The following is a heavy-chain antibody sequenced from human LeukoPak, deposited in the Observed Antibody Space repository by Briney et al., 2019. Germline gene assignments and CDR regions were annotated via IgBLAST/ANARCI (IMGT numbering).Heavy chain of an antibody. J-gene: IGHJ3*02. CDR1: GYTFTSYY. V-gene: IGHV1-46*01. Sequence: ASVKVSCKASGYTFTSYYMHWVRQAPGQGLEWMGIINPSGGSTSYAQEFQGRVTMTRDTSTSTVYMELSSLRSEDTAVYYCAKSGSLILGAFDIWGQGTMVTVSS. CDR2: INPSGGST. D-gene: IGHD1-26*01. CDR3: AKSGSLILGAFDI.